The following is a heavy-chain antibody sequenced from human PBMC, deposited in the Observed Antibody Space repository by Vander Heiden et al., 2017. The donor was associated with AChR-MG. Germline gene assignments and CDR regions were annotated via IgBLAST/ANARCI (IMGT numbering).Heavy chain of an antibody. J-gene: IGHJ6*02. V-gene: IGHV1-69*01. CDR3: ARDPTGALVGATEDYYGMDV. CDR1: GGTFSSYP. CDR2: IIPIFGTA. D-gene: IGHD1-26*01. Sequence: QVQLVQSGAEVKKPGSSVKVSCKASGGTFSSYPISWVRQAPGQGLEWMGGIIPIFGTANYAQKFQGRVTITADESTSTAYMELSSLRSEDTAVYYCARDPTGALVGATEDYYGMDVWGQGTTVTVSS.